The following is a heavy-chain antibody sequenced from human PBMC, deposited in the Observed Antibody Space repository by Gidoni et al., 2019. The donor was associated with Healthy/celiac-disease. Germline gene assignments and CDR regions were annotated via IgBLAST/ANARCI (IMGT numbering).Heavy chain of an antibody. D-gene: IGHD3-9*01. V-gene: IGHV4-34*01. CDR3: ARGPGYYDIVTGYVTPVPFDY. CDR2: INHSGST. J-gene: IGHJ4*02. CDR1: GGSFSGYY. Sequence: SLPCAVDGGSFSGYYWRWIRQPPGKGLAWIGEINHSGSTNYNPSLKSRVTISVDTSETQFSLKLSSVTAADTAVYYGARGPGYYDIVTGYVTPVPFDYWGQGTLVTVSS.